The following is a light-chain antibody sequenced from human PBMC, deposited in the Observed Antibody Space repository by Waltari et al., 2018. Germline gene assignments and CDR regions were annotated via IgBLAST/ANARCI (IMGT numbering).Light chain of an antibody. J-gene: IGKJ4*01. V-gene: IGKV1-27*01. CDR2: AAS. CDR1: QDINNH. CDR3: QKYNDVPQP. Sequence: DIQMTQSPSSLSASVGDRVTITCRASQDINNHLAWYQRKPGKLPQLLIYAASTLHSGVPPRFSGRRSGTEFTLTISSLQPEDFATYYCQKYNDVPQPFGGGTKVEIK.